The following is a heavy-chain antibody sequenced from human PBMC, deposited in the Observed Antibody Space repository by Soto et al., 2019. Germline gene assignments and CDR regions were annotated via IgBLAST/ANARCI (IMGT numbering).Heavy chain of an antibody. D-gene: IGHD3-16*01. CDR3: ARGGGRGSAFGF. CDR2: IIPIFGTA. CDR1: GGTFSSYA. V-gene: IGHV1-69*01. Sequence: QVQLVQSGAEVKKPGSSVKVSCKASGGTFSSYAISWVRQAPGQGLEWMGGIIPIFGTANYAQKFQGRVTITADESTSTALLGLSRLGSEGKGVYYCARGGGRGSAFGFRGQGTLVNGS. J-gene: IGHJ4*02.